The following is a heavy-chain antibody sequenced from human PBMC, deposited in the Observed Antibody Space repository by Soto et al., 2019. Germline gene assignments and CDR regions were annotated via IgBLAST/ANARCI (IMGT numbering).Heavy chain of an antibody. CDR3: ARQKYYDILTGYSWFDP. J-gene: IGHJ5*02. D-gene: IGHD3-9*01. V-gene: IGHV4-39*01. CDR1: GGSISSSSYY. CDR2: IYYSGST. Sequence: SETLSLTCTVSGGSISSSSYYWGWIRQPPGKGLEWIGSIYYSGSTYYNPSLKSRVTISVDTSKNQFSLKLSSVTAADTAVYYCARQKYYDILTGYSWFDPWGQGTLVTVSS.